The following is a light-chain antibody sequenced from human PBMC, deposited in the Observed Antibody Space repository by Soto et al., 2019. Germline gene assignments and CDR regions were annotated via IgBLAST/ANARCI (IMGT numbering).Light chain of an antibody. CDR1: SSDVGAYKY. J-gene: IGLJ2*01. CDR3: SSYTSTSTVI. Sequence: QSALTQPASVSGSPGQSSTISCTGTSSDVGAYKYVSWYQQHPGKAPKLMIYEVSNRPSGVSNRFSGSKSGNTASLTISGLQAEDGADYYCSSYTSTSTVIFGGGTKLTVL. V-gene: IGLV2-14*01. CDR2: EVS.